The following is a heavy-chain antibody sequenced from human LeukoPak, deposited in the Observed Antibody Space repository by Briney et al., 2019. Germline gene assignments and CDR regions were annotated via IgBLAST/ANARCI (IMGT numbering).Heavy chain of an antibody. V-gene: IGHV4-34*01. CDR2: INHSGST. CDR1: GGSFSGYY. D-gene: IGHD3-10*01. Sequence: SETLSLTCSVYGGSFSGYYWSWIRQPPGKGLEWIGEINHSGSTNYNPSLKSRVTISVDTSKNQFSLKLSSVTAADTAVYYCARLEGTSAYYFDSWGQGTLVTVSS. CDR3: ARLEGTSAYYFDS. J-gene: IGHJ4*02.